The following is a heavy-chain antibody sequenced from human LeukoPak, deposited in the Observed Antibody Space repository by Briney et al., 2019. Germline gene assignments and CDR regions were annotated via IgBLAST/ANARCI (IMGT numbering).Heavy chain of an antibody. D-gene: IGHD4-17*01. J-gene: IGHJ4*02. CDR2: INPNSGGT. CDR3: ARDLMTTVTSSPH. CDR1: GYTFTGYY. V-gene: IGHV1-2*02. Sequence: ASVKVSCKSSGYTFTGYYMHWVRQAPGQGLEWMGWINPNSGGTNYAQKFQGRVTMTRDTSISTAYMELSRLRSDDTAVYYCARDLMTTVTSSPHWGQGTLVTVSS.